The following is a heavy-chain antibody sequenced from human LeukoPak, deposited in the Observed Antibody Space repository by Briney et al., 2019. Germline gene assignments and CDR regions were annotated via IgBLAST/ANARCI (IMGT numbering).Heavy chain of an antibody. CDR3: ARRYLDL. J-gene: IGHJ5*02. CDR1: GFTFSSYA. Sequence: GGSLRLSCAASGFTFSSYAMHWVRQAPGKGLGWVAVISYDGSNKYYADSVKGRFTISRDNSKNTLYLQMNSLRAEDTAVYYCARRYLDLWGQGTLVTVSS. V-gene: IGHV3-30*04. D-gene: IGHD3-9*01. CDR2: ISYDGSNK.